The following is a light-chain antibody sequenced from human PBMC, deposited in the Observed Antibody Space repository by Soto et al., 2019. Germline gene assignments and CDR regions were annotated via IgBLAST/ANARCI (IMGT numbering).Light chain of an antibody. CDR1: QSVSSY. CDR3: QQRSNWPLT. Sequence: EIVLTQSPATLSLSPGERATLSCRASQSVSSYLAWYQQKPGQVPRLLIYDASNRAAGIPARFSGGGSGTDFTLTISSLESEDFAVYYCQQRSNWPLTFGGGTKVEIK. CDR2: DAS. J-gene: IGKJ4*01. V-gene: IGKV3-11*01.